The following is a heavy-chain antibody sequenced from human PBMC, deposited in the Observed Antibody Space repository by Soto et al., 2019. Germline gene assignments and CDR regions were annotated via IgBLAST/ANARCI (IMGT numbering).Heavy chain of an antibody. CDR1: GYTFTSYY. Sequence: ASVKVSCKASGYTFTSYYMHCVRQAPGQGLEWMGIINPSGGSTSYAQKFQGRVTMTRDTSTSTVYMELSSLRSEDTGVYYCAREMLTRYTRAGGVDPWGQGTLVTVSS. D-gene: IGHD3-16*02. J-gene: IGHJ5*02. CDR3: AREMLTRYTRAGGVDP. CDR2: INPSGGST. V-gene: IGHV1-46*01.